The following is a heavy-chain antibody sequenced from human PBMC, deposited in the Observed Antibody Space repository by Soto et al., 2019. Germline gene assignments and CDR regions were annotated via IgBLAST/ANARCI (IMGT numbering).Heavy chain of an antibody. CDR3: ARLENYGDYDRNAFDI. CDR1: GGSISSGGYY. V-gene: IGHV4-31*03. J-gene: IGHJ3*02. Sequence: SETLSLTCTVSGGSISSGGYYWSWIRQHPGKGLEWIGYIYYSGSTYYNPSLKSRVTISVDTSKNQFSLKLSSVTATDTAVYYCARLENYGDYDRNAFDIWGQGTMVTVSS. D-gene: IGHD4-17*01. CDR2: IYYSGST.